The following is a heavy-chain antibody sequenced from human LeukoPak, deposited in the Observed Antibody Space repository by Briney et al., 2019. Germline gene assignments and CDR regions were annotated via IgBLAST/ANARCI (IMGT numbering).Heavy chain of an antibody. Sequence: GGSLRLSCAASGFTFSSYSMNWVRQAPGKGLEWVSSISSSSSYIYYADSVKGRFTISRDNAKNSLYLQMNSLRAEDTAVYYCARSPSGHYYGSGTGYYYYYMDVWGKGTTVTVSS. CDR2: ISSSSSYI. CDR1: GFTFSSYS. V-gene: IGHV3-21*01. CDR3: ARSPSGHYYGSGTGYYYYYMDV. D-gene: IGHD3-10*01. J-gene: IGHJ6*03.